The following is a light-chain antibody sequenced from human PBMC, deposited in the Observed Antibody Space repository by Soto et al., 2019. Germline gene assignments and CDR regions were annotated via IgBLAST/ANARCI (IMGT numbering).Light chain of an antibody. CDR1: QSVNSH. Sequence: IVMTQSPATLSVSPGEGATLSCKASQSVNSHLAWYQQKPGQAPRLLIYDATNRATGIPARFSGSGSGTEFTPTISSLQSEDFAVYYCQQDNNWPPYTFGQGTKLEIK. J-gene: IGKJ2*01. CDR3: QQDNNWPPYT. V-gene: IGKV3-15*01. CDR2: DAT.